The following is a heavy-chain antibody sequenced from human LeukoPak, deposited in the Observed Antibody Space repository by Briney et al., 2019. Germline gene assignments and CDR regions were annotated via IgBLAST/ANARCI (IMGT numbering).Heavy chain of an antibody. Sequence: GGSLRLSCAASGFSFSDYSLNWVRQAPGKRLEWVSSISKGSGYIYYTDSVKGRFTISRDNAKNSLFLQMNSLRAEDTAVYYCVRDLGRESIFDYWGQGTLVTVSS. CDR3: VRDLGRESIFDY. J-gene: IGHJ4*02. CDR2: ISKGSGYI. D-gene: IGHD7-27*01. CDR1: GFSFSDYS. V-gene: IGHV3-21*01.